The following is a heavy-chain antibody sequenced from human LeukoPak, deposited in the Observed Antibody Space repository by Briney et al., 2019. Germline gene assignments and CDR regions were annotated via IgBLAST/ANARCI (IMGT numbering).Heavy chain of an antibody. D-gene: IGHD6-19*01. V-gene: IGHV3-9*01. CDR1: GFTFDDYA. CDR2: ISWNSGSI. J-gene: IGHJ1*01. CDR3: AKDRGQWHNEGHFQH. Sequence: GRSLRLSCAASGFTFDDYAMHWVRQAPGKGLEWVSGISWNSGSIGYADSVKGRFTISRDNAKNSLYLQMNGLRAEDTALYYCAKDRGQWHNEGHFQHWGQGTLVTVSS.